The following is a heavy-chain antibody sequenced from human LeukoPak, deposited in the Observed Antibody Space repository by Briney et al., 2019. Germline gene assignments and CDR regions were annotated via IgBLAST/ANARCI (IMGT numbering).Heavy chain of an antibody. V-gene: IGHV3-7*01. Sequence: GGSLRLSCAASGFTFSSYWMSWVRQAPGKGLEWVANIKQDGSEKYYVDSVKGRFTISRDNAKNSLYLQMNSLRAEDTAVYYCARDPIDFWSGYPNPMYYMDVWGKGTTVTVSS. CDR1: GFTFSSYW. J-gene: IGHJ6*03. CDR3: ARDPIDFWSGYPNPMYYMDV. CDR2: IKQDGSEK. D-gene: IGHD3-3*01.